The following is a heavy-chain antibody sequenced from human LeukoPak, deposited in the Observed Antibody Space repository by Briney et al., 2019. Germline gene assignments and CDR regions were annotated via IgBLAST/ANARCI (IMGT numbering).Heavy chain of an antibody. V-gene: IGHV4-59*01. Sequence: SETLSLTCTVSGGSISSCYWSWIRQPPGKGLEWIGYIYYSGSTNYNPSLKSRVTISVDTSKNQFSLKLSSVTAADTAVYYCARDYWGSSWYGGAFDIWGQGTMVTVYS. J-gene: IGHJ3*02. D-gene: IGHD6-13*01. CDR3: ARDYWGSSWYGGAFDI. CDR2: IYYSGST. CDR1: GGSISSCY.